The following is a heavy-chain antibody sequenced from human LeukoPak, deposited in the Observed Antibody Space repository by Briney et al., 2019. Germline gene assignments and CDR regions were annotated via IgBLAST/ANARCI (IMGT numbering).Heavy chain of an antibody. V-gene: IGHV3-7*01. CDR1: GYTHRINW. CDR3: VRDLIAVAESHFDY. J-gene: IGHJ4*02. D-gene: IGHD6-19*01. CDR2: KEKDRSER. Sequence: GGSLRLSRAASGYTHRINWISWVPQDPGKGREGVANKEKDRSERYYVECVKGRFTIYRENAKNSRYLQMNRLIAEDTAVYYGVRDLIAVAESHFDYWGQGTLVTVAS.